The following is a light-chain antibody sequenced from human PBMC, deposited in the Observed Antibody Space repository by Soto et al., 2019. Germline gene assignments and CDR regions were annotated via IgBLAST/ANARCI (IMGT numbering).Light chain of an antibody. CDR2: WAS. CDR1: QTVLYSSNDKNY. Sequence: DIVLTKSPDSLAVSLGERATINCKSSQTVLYSSNDKNYLAWYQQKPGQPPKLLIYWASTRESGVPDRFSGSGSGTDFTFTISSLQTEDVAVYYCQHSYSTPWTFGQGTKVEIK. CDR3: QHSYSTPWT. V-gene: IGKV4-1*01. J-gene: IGKJ1*01.